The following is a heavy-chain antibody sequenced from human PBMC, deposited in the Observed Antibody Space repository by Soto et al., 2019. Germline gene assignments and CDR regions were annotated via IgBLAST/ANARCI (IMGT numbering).Heavy chain of an antibody. D-gene: IGHD5-18*01. J-gene: IGHJ4*02. V-gene: IGHV3-23*01. Sequence: EVQLLESGGGLVQPGGSLRLSCAASGFTFSSFAMSWVRQAPGKGLEWVSTISGSAGTTYYADSVKGRFTISRDNSKNTLYLQMNSLRAEATAIFYCAKDGYSYSQDYWGQGTLVTVSS. CDR3: AKDGYSYSQDY. CDR2: ISGSAGTT. CDR1: GFTFSSFA.